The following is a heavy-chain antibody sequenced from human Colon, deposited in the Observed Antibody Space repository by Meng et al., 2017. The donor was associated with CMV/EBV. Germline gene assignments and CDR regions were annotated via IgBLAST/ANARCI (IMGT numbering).Heavy chain of an antibody. CDR2: IIPVLKTP. CDR3: ARRQEDSSGYFFD. V-gene: IGHV1-69*04. J-gene: IGHJ4*02. Sequence: KIPCKAPGGTFSKYVISWVRQGPGQGPEWMGRIIPVLKTPDYAQKFQGRVTITADKSTNTVYMELSSLRSEDTAMYYCARRQEDSSGYFFDWGQGTMVTVSS. D-gene: IGHD6-19*01. CDR1: GGTFSKYV.